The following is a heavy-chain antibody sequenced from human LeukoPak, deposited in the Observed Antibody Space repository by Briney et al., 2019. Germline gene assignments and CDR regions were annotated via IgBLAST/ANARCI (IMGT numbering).Heavy chain of an antibody. Sequence: SETLSLTCTVSGYSISSGYYWGWIRQPPGKGLKWIGSIYYSGSTYYNPSLKSRVTISVDTSKNQFSLKLNSVTAADTAVYHCARNRYYYGSGNYGVPNWFDPWGQGTLVTVSS. CDR1: GYSISSGYY. CDR3: ARNRYYYGSGNYGVPNWFDP. J-gene: IGHJ5*02. V-gene: IGHV4-38-2*02. CDR2: IYYSGST. D-gene: IGHD3-10*01.